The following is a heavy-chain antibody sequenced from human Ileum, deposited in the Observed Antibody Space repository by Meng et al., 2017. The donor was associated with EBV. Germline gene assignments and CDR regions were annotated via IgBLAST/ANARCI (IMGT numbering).Heavy chain of an antibody. Sequence: QVQLLESGPRLVKTSETLSLTYTGAGGSISSSYWNWVRQSPGKGLEWIGRISHSGSTNYNHSLQSRVTISVDTSKNQVSLKLSSVTPADTAVYYCAMRKVEMRAITPDNWLDPWGQGTLVTVSS. J-gene: IGHJ5*02. CDR3: AMRKVEMRAITPDNWLDP. D-gene: IGHD2-21*01. V-gene: IGHV4-59*01. CDR2: ISHSGST. CDR1: GGSISSSY.